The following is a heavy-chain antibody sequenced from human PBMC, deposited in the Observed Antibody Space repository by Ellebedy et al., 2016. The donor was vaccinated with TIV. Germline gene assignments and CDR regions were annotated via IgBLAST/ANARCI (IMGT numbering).Heavy chain of an antibody. J-gene: IGHJ6*03. CDR2: TYYRSKWYN. D-gene: IGHD6-13*01. Sequence: SQTLSLTXXISGDSVSSNSAAWNWIRQSPSRGLEWLGRTYYRSKWYNDYAVSVKSRITINPDTSKNQFSLQLNSVTPEDTAVYYCARAAPFESSWYWSPDYYYYMDVWGKGTTVTVSS. V-gene: IGHV6-1*01. CDR1: GDSVSSNSAA. CDR3: ARAAPFESSWYWSPDYYYYMDV.